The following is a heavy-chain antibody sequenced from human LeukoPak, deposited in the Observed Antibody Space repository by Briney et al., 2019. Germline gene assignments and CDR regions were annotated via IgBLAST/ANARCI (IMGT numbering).Heavy chain of an antibody. CDR3: AMLKDAYYYDSSGYYFGY. D-gene: IGHD3-22*01. Sequence: ASVKVSCKASGCTFTSYGISWVRQAPGQGLEWMGWISAYNGNTNYAQKLQGRVTMTTDTSTSTAYMELRSLRSDDTAVYYCAMLKDAYYYDSSGYYFGYWGQGTLVTVSS. CDR1: GCTFTSYG. V-gene: IGHV1-18*01. J-gene: IGHJ4*02. CDR2: ISAYNGNT.